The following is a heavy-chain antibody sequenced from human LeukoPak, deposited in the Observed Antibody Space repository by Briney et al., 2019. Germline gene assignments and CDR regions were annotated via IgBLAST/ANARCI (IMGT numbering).Heavy chain of an antibody. CDR3: ARGQILDCSGGSCYVYYYGMDV. CDR1: GGSISSYY. Sequence: PSETLPLTCTVSGGSISSYYWSWIRQPPGKGLEWIGYIYYSGSTNYNPSLKSRVTISVDTSKNQFSLKLSSVTAADTAVYYCARGQILDCSGGSCYVYYYGMDVWGQGTTVTVSS. CDR2: IYYSGST. D-gene: IGHD2-15*01. V-gene: IGHV4-59*01. J-gene: IGHJ6*02.